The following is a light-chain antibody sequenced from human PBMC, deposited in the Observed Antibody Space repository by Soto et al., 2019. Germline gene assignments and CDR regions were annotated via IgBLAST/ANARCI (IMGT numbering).Light chain of an antibody. Sequence: EIVLTQSPGTLSLSPGERATLSCRASQSISSDSLAWYQQKPRQPPRLLIYATSSRATGIPDRFSGSGSGTDFTLTISRLEPEDFAVYYCQRNAFGQGTKLEI. CDR1: QSISSDS. CDR3: QRNA. J-gene: IGKJ2*01. CDR2: ATS. V-gene: IGKV3-20*01.